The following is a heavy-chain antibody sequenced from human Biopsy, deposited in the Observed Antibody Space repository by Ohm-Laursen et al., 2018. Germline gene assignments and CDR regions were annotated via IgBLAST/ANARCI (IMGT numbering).Heavy chain of an antibody. V-gene: IGHV4-31*01. J-gene: IGHJ5*02. D-gene: IGHD3-10*01. Sequence: SQTLSLTCTVSGDSISSGVYYWNWFRQHPEKGLEWIGYISSGGYRKYTPSLQSLITISMDTSRNQFSLRLNSVTSADTAVYYCARAPYVSGSFGWFDPRGHGTLVTVSP. CDR2: ISSGGYR. CDR1: GDSISSGVYY. CDR3: ARAPYVSGSFGWFDP.